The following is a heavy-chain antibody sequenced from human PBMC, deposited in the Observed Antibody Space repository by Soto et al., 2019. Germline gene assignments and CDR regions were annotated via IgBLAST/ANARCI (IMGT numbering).Heavy chain of an antibody. CDR2: ISDSGGST. CDR3: AKVTGNNHY. J-gene: IGHJ4*02. D-gene: IGHD1-1*01. Sequence: EVQLLESGGGLVQPGGSLRLSCAASGFTFSSYAMSWVRQATGKGLEWVSAISDSGGSTYYADSVKGRFTISSDNSKNTLDLQMNSLRAGDTAVYCCAKVTGNNHYWGQGTLVTVSS. CDR1: GFTFSSYA. V-gene: IGHV3-23*01.